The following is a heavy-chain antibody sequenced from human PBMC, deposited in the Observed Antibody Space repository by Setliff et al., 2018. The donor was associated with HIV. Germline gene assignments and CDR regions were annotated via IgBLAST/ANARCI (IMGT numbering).Heavy chain of an antibody. V-gene: IGHV4-4*09. CDR3: ARGGLGVVGAIDY. CDR2: IYTSGSP. CDR1: GGSISSFY. J-gene: IGHJ4*02. Sequence: SETLSLTCTVSGGSISSFYWSWIRQPPGKGLEWIGYIYTSGSPNYNPSLKSRVTISVDTSKNQFSLNLSSVTAADTAVYYCARGGLGVVGAIDYWSQGTLVTVSS. D-gene: IGHD2-15*01.